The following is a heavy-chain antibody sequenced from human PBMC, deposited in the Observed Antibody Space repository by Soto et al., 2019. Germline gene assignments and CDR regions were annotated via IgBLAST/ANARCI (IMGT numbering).Heavy chain of an antibody. CDR3: ARADPDASVGY. Sequence: SSETLSLTCTVSGGSMSSYYWTWLRQSPGRGLEWIGYISYSGSTYYNPSLKSRVTISADTSKNQFSLRMNSMIAADTAVYYCARADPDASVGYWGQGTPVTVYS. V-gene: IGHV4-59*01. D-gene: IGHD2-15*01. CDR2: ISYSGST. CDR1: GGSMSSYY. J-gene: IGHJ4*02.